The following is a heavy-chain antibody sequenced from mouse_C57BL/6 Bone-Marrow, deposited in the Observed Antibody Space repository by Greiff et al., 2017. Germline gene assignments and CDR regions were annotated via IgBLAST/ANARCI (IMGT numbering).Heavy chain of an antibody. CDR3: ARRDYGRRPGWFAY. CDR2: IYPRSGNT. J-gene: IGHJ3*01. Sequence: QVQLQQSGAELARPGASVKLSCKASGYTFTSYGISWVKQRTGQGLEWIGEIYPRSGNTYYNEKFKGKATLTADKSSSTAYMELRSLTSEDSAVYFCARRDYGRRPGWFAYWGQGTLVTVSA. CDR1: GYTFTSYG. V-gene: IGHV1-81*01. D-gene: IGHD1-1*01.